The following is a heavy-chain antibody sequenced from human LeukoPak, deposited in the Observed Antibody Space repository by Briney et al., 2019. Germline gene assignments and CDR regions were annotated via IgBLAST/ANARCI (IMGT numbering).Heavy chain of an antibody. V-gene: IGHV1-46*01. CDR2: INPSGGST. J-gene: IGHJ4*02. Sequence: ASVKVSCKASGYXFTSYYIHWVRQAPGQGLEWMGIINPSGGSTSYAQKFQGRVTMTRDTSISTAYMELSRLRSDDTAVYYCARDPGYSSPRGDYWGQGTLVTVSS. CDR3: ARDPGYSSPRGDY. D-gene: IGHD5-18*01. CDR1: GYXFTSYY.